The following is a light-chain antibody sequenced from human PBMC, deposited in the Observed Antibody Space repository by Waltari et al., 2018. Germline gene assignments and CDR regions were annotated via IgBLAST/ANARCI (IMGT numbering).Light chain of an antibody. Sequence: QMTQSPSTLSASVGDTVTITYRASQSISSWMACYQQKAGKAPKLLIYKASTLESGVPSRFSGSGAGTEFTRAICSLQPDDRATDYCQQYNTFYTFGQGTILDIK. CDR1: QSISSW. CDR2: KAS. CDR3: QQYNTFYT. V-gene: IGKV1-5*03. J-gene: IGKJ2*01.